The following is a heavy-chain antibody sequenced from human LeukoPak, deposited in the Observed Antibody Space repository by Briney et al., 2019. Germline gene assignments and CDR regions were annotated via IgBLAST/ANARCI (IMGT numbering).Heavy chain of an antibody. Sequence: SETLSLTCTVSGGSISSYYWSWIRQPPGKGVEWIGYIFYSGSTNYNPSLKSRATISVDTSKNQFSLKLRSVTAADTAVYYCARVSGYDWESFYDYWGQGTLVTVSS. J-gene: IGHJ4*02. CDR1: GGSISSYY. V-gene: IGHV4-59*01. CDR2: IFYSGST. CDR3: ARVSGYDWESFYDY. D-gene: IGHD5-12*01.